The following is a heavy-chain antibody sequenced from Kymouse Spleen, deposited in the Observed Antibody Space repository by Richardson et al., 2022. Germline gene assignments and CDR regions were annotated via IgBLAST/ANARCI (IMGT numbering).Heavy chain of an antibody. Sequence: QVQLQQWGAGLLKPSETLSLTCAVYGGSFSGYYWSWIRQPPGKGLEWIGEINHSGSTNYNPSLKSRVTISVDTSKNQFSLKLSSVTAADTAVYYCASVEYSSSP*YFDYWGQGTLVTVSS. CDR1: GGSFSGYY. CDR3: ASVEYSSSP*YFDY. D-gene: IGHD6-6*01. J-gene: IGHJ4*02. CDR2: INHSGST. V-gene: IGHV4-34*01.